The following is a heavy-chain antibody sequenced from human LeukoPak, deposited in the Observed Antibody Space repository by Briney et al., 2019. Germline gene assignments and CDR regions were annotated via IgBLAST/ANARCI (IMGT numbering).Heavy chain of an antibody. CDR1: GGSISSYY. Sequence: SETLSLTCTVSGGSISSYYWSWIRQPPGKGLEWIGYIYYSGSTNYNPSLKSRVTISVDMSKNQFSLKLTSVTAADAAVYYCACTPGAARFDPWGQGTLVTVSS. J-gene: IGHJ5*02. V-gene: IGHV4-59*08. CDR3: ACTPGAARFDP. D-gene: IGHD6-25*01. CDR2: IYYSGST.